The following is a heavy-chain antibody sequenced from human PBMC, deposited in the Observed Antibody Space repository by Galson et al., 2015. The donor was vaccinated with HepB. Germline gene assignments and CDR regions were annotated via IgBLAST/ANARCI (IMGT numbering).Heavy chain of an antibody. CDR2: ISSSSSYT. V-gene: IGHV3-11*06. CDR1: GFTFSDYY. J-gene: IGHJ4*02. CDR3: ARPTENDSSGYYYAGFDC. D-gene: IGHD3-22*01. Sequence: SLRLSCAASGFTFSDYYMSWIRQAPGKGLEWVSYISSSSSYTNYADSVKGRFTISRDNAKNSLYLQMNSLRAEDTAVYYCARPTENDSSGYYYAGFDCWGQGTLVTVSS.